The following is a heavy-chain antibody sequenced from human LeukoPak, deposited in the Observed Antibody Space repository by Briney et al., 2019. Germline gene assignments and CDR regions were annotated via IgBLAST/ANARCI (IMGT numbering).Heavy chain of an antibody. J-gene: IGHJ6*03. D-gene: IGHD5-18*01. Sequence: GESLKISCKASGYSFTSYWIAWVRQMPGKGLEWMGIIYPGDSDIRYSPSFQGQVSISADKSITTAYLQWSSLKASDTAMYYCARHGEYSYGPHLPYYYYYMDVWGKGTTVTVSS. V-gene: IGHV5-51*01. CDR2: IYPGDSDI. CDR1: GYSFTSYW. CDR3: ARHGEYSYGPHLPYYYYYMDV.